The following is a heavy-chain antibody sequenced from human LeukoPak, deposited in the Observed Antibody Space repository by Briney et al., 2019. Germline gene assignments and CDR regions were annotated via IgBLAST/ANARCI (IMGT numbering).Heavy chain of an antibody. D-gene: IGHD3-22*01. CDR3: AKKGLGYDSSGYFIDY. CDR1: GFTFSSYS. CDR2: IRYDGSNK. Sequence: PGGSLRLSCAASGFTFSSYSMNWVRQAPGKGLEWVAFIRYDGSNKYYADSVKGRFTISRDNSKNTLYLQMNSLRAEDTAVYYCAKKGLGYDSSGYFIDYWGQGTLVTVSS. V-gene: IGHV3-30*02. J-gene: IGHJ4*02.